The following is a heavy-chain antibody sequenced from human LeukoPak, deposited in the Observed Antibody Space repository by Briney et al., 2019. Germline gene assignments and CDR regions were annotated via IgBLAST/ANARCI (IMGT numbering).Heavy chain of an antibody. D-gene: IGHD3-10*01. Sequence: PSETLSLTCTVSGGSISSSSYYWGWIRQPPGKGLEWIGSIYYSGSTYYNPSLKSRVTISVDTSKNQFSLKLSSVTAADTAVYYCARAFNMVRLFDYWGQGTLVTVSS. CDR1: GGSISSSSYY. V-gene: IGHV4-39*07. J-gene: IGHJ4*02. CDR3: ARAFNMVRLFDY. CDR2: IYYSGST.